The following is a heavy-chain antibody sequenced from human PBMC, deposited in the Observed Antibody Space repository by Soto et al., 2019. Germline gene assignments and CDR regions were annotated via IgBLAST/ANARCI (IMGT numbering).Heavy chain of an antibody. CDR3: AKDPTPGLRYFDWLLFY. V-gene: IGHV3-23*01. J-gene: IGHJ4*02. CDR1: GFTFSSYA. Sequence: GGSLRLSCAASGFTFSSYAMSWVRQAPGKGLEWVSAISGSGGSTYYAESVKGRFTISRDNSKNTLYLQMNSLRAEDTAVYYCAKDPTPGLRYFDWLLFYWGQGTLVTVSS. CDR2: ISGSGGST. D-gene: IGHD3-9*01.